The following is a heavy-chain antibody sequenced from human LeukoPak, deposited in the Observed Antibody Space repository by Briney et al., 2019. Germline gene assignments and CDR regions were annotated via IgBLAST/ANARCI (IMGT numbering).Heavy chain of an antibody. J-gene: IGHJ4*02. D-gene: IGHD6-6*01. Sequence: ASVKVSCKASGYTFTGYNMHWVRQAPGQGLEWMGWIDPNSGGTNYAQKFQGRVTMTRDTSISTAYMELSSLRSDDTAVYYCAREETSIVTRPWYWGQGTLVTVSS. CDR2: IDPNSGGT. CDR1: GYTFTGYN. CDR3: AREETSIVTRPWY. V-gene: IGHV1-2*02.